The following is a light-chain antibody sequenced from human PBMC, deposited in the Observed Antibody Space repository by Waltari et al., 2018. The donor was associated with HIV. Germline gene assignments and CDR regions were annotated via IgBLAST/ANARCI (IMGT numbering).Light chain of an antibody. CDR1: GSDVGNFNF. CDR3: CTYAAKYVL. J-gene: IGLJ2*01. V-gene: IGLV2-11*01. CDR2: DVT. Sequence: QSALTQPRSVSGSPGQSVTISCTRTGSDVGNFNFVSRYQHLPAKAPKLLLYDVTKRPSGVPCRIPGSESCDTASLTISGLHAEDESDYYCCTYAAKYVLFGGGTNLTVL.